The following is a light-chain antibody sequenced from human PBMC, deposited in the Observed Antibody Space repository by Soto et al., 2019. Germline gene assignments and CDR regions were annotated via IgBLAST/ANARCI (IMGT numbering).Light chain of an antibody. CDR3: QHLNSLPPYT. CDR2: AAS. CDR1: QGISSD. V-gene: IGKV1-9*01. J-gene: IGKJ2*01. Sequence: DIRLTQSPPFLSASVGDRVTITCRASQGISSDLAWYQQKLGKAPKLLIYAASTLQSGVPSRFSGSGSGTEFTLTISSLQPEDLATYCCQHLNSLPPYTFGQGTKLEIK.